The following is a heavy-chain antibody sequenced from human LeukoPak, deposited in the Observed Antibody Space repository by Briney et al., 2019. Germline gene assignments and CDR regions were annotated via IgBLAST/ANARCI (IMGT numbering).Heavy chain of an antibody. CDR3: ARGPIVVVPAAIHFDY. V-gene: IGHV3-21*01. Sequence: PGGSLRLSCAASGFTFSSYRMNWVRQAPGKGLEWVSSISSSSSYIYYADSVKGRFTISRDNAKNSLYLQMNSLRAEDTAVYYCARGPIVVVPAAIHFDYWGQGTLVTVSS. D-gene: IGHD2-2*02. CDR1: GFTFSSYR. J-gene: IGHJ4*02. CDR2: ISSSSSYI.